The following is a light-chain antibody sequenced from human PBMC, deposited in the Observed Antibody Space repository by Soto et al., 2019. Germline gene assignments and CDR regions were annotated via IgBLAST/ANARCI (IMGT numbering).Light chain of an antibody. Sequence: DVQMPQSPYPLSGSVGDRVTITWRASQTISSWLAWYQQKPGKAPKLLIYKASTLKSGVPSRFSGSGSGTEFTLTISSLQPDDFATYYCQHYNSYSEAFGQGSKVDIK. CDR1: QTISSW. J-gene: IGKJ1*01. CDR3: QHYNSYSEA. V-gene: IGKV1-5*03. CDR2: KAS.